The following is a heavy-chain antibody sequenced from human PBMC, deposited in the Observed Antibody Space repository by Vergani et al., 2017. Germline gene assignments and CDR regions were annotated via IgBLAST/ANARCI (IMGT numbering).Heavy chain of an antibody. Sequence: QVQLVESGGGVVQPGRSLRLSCAASGFTFSSYGMHWVRQAPGKGLEWVAVISYDGSNKYYADSVKGRFTISRDNSKNTLYLQMTDLRAEDTATYYCAKVCGSTSCPYGGGAFDVWVDGTMVTDCS. V-gene: IGHV3-30*18. CDR2: ISYDGSNK. J-gene: IGHJ3*01. CDR3: AKVCGSTSCPYGGGAFDV. CDR1: GFTFSSYG. D-gene: IGHD2-2*01.